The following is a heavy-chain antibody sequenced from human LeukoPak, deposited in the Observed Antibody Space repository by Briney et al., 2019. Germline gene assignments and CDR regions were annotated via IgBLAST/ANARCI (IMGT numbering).Heavy chain of an antibody. V-gene: IGHV3-7*01. D-gene: IGHD2-2*01. Sequence: GGSLRLSCAASGFTFSSYWMSWVRQAPGKGLEWVANIKQDGSEKYYVDSVKGRFTISRDNAKNSLYLQMNSLRAEDTAVYYCARTSTVTADYYFDYWGQGTLVTVSS. CDR2: IKQDGSEK. J-gene: IGHJ4*02. CDR3: ARTSTVTADYYFDY. CDR1: GFTFSSYW.